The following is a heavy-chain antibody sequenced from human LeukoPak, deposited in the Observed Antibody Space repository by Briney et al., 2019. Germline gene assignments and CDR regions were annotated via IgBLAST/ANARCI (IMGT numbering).Heavy chain of an antibody. J-gene: IGHJ4*02. Sequence: SETLSLTCTVSGGSISSSSYYWGWIRQPPGKGLEWIGSIYYSGSTYYNPSLKSRVTISVDTSKNQFSLKLSSVSAADTAVYYCARDPDSSGYYFGYWGQGTLVTVSS. CDR1: GGSISSSSYY. CDR3: ARDPDSSGYYFGY. D-gene: IGHD3-22*01. CDR2: IYYSGST. V-gene: IGHV4-39*07.